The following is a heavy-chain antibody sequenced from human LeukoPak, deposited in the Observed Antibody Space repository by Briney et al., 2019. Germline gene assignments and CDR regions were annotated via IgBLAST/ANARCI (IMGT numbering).Heavy chain of an antibody. CDR1: EIPLTNYG. V-gene: IGHV3-23*01. Sequence: GGPWKPPLPFLEIPLTNYGLGGVRQPQGRGLDGVAVISTVGVRTNYAGSVKGRFTISRDNPKNTLYLQMNSLRPEDTAVYFCAKRGVVIRVILVGFHKEAYYFDSWGQGVLVTVSS. D-gene: IGHD3-22*01. CDR3: AKRGVVIRVILVGFHKEAYYFDS. CDR2: ISTVGVRT. J-gene: IGHJ4*02.